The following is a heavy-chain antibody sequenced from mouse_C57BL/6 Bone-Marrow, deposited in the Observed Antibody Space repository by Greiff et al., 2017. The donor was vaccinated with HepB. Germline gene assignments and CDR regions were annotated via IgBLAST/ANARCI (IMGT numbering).Heavy chain of an antibody. J-gene: IGHJ3*01. CDR1: GYTFTSYG. CDR3: ARRRAFLFAY. V-gene: IGHV1-81*01. Sequence: QVHVKQSGAELARPGASVKLSCKASGYTFTSYGISWVKQRTGQGLEWIGEIYPRSGNTYYNEKFKGKATLTADKSSSTAYMELRSLTSEDSAVYFCARRRAFLFAYWGQGTLVTVSA. CDR2: IYPRSGNT.